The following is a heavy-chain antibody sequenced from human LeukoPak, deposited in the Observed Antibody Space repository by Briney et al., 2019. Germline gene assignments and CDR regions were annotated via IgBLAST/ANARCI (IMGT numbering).Heavy chain of an antibody. CDR2: ISGSSSTI. D-gene: IGHD3-22*01. Sequence: PGGSLRLSCAASVFTFSSYSMNWVRQAPGRGLEWGSYISGSSSTIYYADSVKGRFTISRDNGKNTPYLQMNSLRAEDTAVYYCARGSTYYDSSGQVPFDYWGQGTLVTVSS. CDR3: ARGSTYYDSSGQVPFDY. J-gene: IGHJ4*02. CDR1: VFTFSSYS. V-gene: IGHV3-48*01.